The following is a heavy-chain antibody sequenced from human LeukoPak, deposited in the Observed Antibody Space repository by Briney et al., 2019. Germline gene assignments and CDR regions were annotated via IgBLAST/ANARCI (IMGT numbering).Heavy chain of an antibody. CDR1: SDSISSSNYY. CDR2: IYYSGRT. V-gene: IGHV4-39*01. Sequence: PSETLSLTYTVSSDSISSSNYYWGWVRQPPGKGLEWIGDIYYSGRTYYNSSLKSRLTLSVDTSRNQFSLKLSSVSASDTAAYYCARRRYYDSTGYLDWGQGTLVSVS. CDR3: ARRRYYDSTGYLD. D-gene: IGHD3-22*01. J-gene: IGHJ4*02.